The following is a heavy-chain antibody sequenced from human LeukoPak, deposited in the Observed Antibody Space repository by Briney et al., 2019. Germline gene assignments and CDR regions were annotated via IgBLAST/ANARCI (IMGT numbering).Heavy chain of an antibody. D-gene: IGHD1-26*01. CDR1: GYTFTSYD. Sequence: ASVKVSCKASGYTFTSYDINWVRQASGQGLEWMGWINPNSGGTNYAQKFQGRVTMTRDTSISTAYMELSRLRSDDTAVYYCARWLYSGNDYWGQGTLVTVSS. CDR2: INPNSGGT. CDR3: ARWLYSGNDY. V-gene: IGHV1-2*02. J-gene: IGHJ4*02.